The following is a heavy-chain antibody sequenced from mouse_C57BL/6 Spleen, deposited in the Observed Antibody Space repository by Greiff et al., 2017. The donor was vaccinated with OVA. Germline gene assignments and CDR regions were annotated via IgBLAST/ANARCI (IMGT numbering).Heavy chain of an antibody. CDR2: IGPENGDT. CDR3: TTSYSNYGY. CDR1: GFNIKDDY. J-gene: IGHJ2*01. D-gene: IGHD2-5*01. Sequence: EVQLQQSGAELVRPAASVKLSCTASGFNIKDDYMHWVKQRPEQGLEWIGWIGPENGDTEYAPQFQGKAPITPDTSSNTAYLQLSSLTSEDTAVYYCTTSYSNYGYWGKGTTLTVSS. V-gene: IGHV14-4*01.